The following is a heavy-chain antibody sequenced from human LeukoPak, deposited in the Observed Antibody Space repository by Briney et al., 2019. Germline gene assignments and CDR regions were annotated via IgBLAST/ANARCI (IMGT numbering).Heavy chain of an antibody. J-gene: IGHJ3*02. D-gene: IGHD6-19*01. CDR1: GGSISSYY. CDR3: AREVDSSGWYGGGAFDI. V-gene: IGHV4-59*01. Sequence: SETLSLTCTVSGGSISSYYWSWIRQPPGKGLEWIGYIYYSGSTNYNPSLKSRVTISVDTSKNQFSLKLSSVTAADTAVYYCAREVDSSGWYGGGAFDIWGQGTMVTVSS. CDR2: IYYSGST.